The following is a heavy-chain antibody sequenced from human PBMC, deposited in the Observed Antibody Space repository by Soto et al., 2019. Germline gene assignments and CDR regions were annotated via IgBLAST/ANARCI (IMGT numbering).Heavy chain of an antibody. CDR1: GFTFSSYA. D-gene: IGHD6-19*01. J-gene: IGHJ4*02. CDR3: AKTDKFNPQSSGWANRFDY. V-gene: IGHV3-23*01. Sequence: EVQLLESGGGLVQPGGSLRLSCAASGFTFSSYAMTWVRQAPGKGLEWVSTISRSGDSTYYRDSVKGRFTISRDNSKNTVYLYMNSLRAEDTAGYYCAKTDKFNPQSSGWANRFDYWGQGTLVTVSS. CDR2: ISRSGDST.